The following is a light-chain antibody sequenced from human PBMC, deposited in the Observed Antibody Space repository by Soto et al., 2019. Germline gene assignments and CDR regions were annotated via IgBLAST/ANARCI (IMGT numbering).Light chain of an antibody. Sequence: QSVLTQPPSASGTPGQRVTISCSGSSSNIGSNTVNWYQQVPGTAPKLLIYSNNQRPSGVPDRFSGSKSGTSASLAVIGLQSEDEVDYYCAAWDDSLNGVVFGGGTKLTVL. CDR2: SNN. CDR3: AAWDDSLNGVV. J-gene: IGLJ2*01. V-gene: IGLV1-44*01. CDR1: SSNIGSNT.